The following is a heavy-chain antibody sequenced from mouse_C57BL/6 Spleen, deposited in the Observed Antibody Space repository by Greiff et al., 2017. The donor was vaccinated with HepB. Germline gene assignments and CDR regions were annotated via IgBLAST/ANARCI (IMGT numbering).Heavy chain of an antibody. CDR1: GYTFTSYT. Sequence: QVHVKQSGAELARPGASVKMSCKASGYTFTSYTMHWVKQRPGQGLEWIGYINPSSGYTKYNQKFKDKATLTADKSSSTAYMQLSSLTSEDSAVYYCARDGALGYYGSRGYFDYWGQGTTLTVSS. CDR2: INPSSGYT. D-gene: IGHD1-1*01. J-gene: IGHJ2*01. V-gene: IGHV1-4*01. CDR3: ARDGALGYYGSRGYFDY.